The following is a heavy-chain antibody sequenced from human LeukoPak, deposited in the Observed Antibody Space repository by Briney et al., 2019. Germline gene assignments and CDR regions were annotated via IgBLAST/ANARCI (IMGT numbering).Heavy chain of an antibody. CDR1: GYTFTSYY. Sequence: ASVKVSCKASGYTFTSYYMHWVRQAPGQGLEWMGIINPSGGSTSYAQKFQGRVTITADESTSTAYMELSSLRSEDTAVYYCARDEFKSSCSSTSCHIYYYYGMDVWGQGTTVTVSS. J-gene: IGHJ6*02. CDR2: INPSGGST. V-gene: IGHV1-46*01. CDR3: ARDEFKSSCSSTSCHIYYYYGMDV. D-gene: IGHD2-2*01.